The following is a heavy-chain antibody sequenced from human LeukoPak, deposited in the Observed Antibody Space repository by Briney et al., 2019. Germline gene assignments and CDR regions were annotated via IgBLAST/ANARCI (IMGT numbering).Heavy chain of an antibody. Sequence: GESLKISCKGSGYSFTSYWIGWVRQMPGKGLEWMGISYPGDSDTRYSPSFQGQVTISADKSISTAYLQWSSLKASDTAMYYCARHFRDCSSTSCLYWYFDLWGRGTLVTVSS. J-gene: IGHJ2*01. CDR3: ARHFRDCSSTSCLYWYFDL. D-gene: IGHD2-2*01. CDR1: GYSFTSYW. V-gene: IGHV5-51*01. CDR2: SYPGDSDT.